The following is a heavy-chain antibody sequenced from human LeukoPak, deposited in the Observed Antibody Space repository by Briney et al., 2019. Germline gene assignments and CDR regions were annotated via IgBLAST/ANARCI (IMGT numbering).Heavy chain of an antibody. Sequence: PSETLSLTCTVSGGSIGSYYWSWIRQPPGKGLEWIGYIYYGGSTNYNPSLKSRVTISVDTSKNQFSLKLSSVTAADTAVYYCARYSGYDSLFDYWGQGTLVTVSS. J-gene: IGHJ4*02. V-gene: IGHV4-59*01. CDR3: ARYSGYDSLFDY. D-gene: IGHD5-12*01. CDR1: GGSIGSYY. CDR2: IYYGGST.